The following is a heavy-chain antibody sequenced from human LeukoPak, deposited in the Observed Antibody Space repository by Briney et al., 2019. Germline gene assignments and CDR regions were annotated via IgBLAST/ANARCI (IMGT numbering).Heavy chain of an antibody. CDR3: ARESGSYYGVTLDY. CDR1: VFTVSNNY. V-gene: IGHV3-66*01. CDR2: IYSGGRT. D-gene: IGHD1-26*01. Sequence: GGALILFCAASVFTVSNNYRSWVRQAPGKGLEWVSVIYSGGRTEYADSVKGRFTISRDNSKNTLYLQMNSLRAEDTAVYYCARESGSYYGVTLDYWGQGTLVTVSS. J-gene: IGHJ4*02.